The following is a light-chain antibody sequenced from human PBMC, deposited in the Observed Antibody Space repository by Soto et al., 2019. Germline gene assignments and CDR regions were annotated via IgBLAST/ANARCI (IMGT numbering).Light chain of an antibody. CDR2: DAS. CDR3: QQYNNWPPWT. CDR1: QSVSNN. V-gene: IGKV3-15*01. J-gene: IGKJ1*01. Sequence: ILMTQSPATLSVSPGARATLSCRASQSVSNNLAWYQQKPGQAPRLLIYDASTRATGIPARFSGSGSGTELTLTISGLQSEDFAVYYCQQYNNWPPWTFGQGTKVEIK.